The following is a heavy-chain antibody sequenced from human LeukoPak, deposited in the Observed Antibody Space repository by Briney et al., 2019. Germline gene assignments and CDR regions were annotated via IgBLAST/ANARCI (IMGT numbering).Heavy chain of an antibody. V-gene: IGHV4-4*07. Sequence: SETLSLTCTVSGGSTSSYYWSWIRQPAAKGLEWIGRIYSRGSTNYSPSLKSRVTMSLDTSKDQFSLRLSSLTAADTALYYCARGRFCSADICSGGDAFDIWGQGTMVSVSS. CDR1: GGSTSSYY. CDR2: IYSRGST. D-gene: IGHD3-3*01. CDR3: ARGRFCSADICSGGDAFDI. J-gene: IGHJ3*02.